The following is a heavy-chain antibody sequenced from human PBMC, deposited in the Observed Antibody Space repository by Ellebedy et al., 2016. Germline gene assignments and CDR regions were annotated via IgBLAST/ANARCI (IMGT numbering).Heavy chain of an antibody. Sequence: ASVKVSCKASGGTFSSYAISWVRQAPGQGLEWMGGIIPIFGTANYAQKFQGRVTITADESTSTAYMELSSLRSEGTAVYYCARVGFGERFDYWGQGTLVTVSS. CDR3: ARVGFGERFDY. D-gene: IGHD3-10*01. CDR2: IIPIFGTA. CDR1: GGTFSSYA. J-gene: IGHJ4*02. V-gene: IGHV1-69*13.